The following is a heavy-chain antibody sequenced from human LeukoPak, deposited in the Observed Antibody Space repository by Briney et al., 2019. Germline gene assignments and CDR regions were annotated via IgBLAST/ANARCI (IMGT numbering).Heavy chain of an antibody. Sequence: GSLRLSCAASGFTFSSYWMSWVCQAPGKGLEWIGEINHSGSTNYNPSLKSRVTISVDTSKNQFSLKLSSVTAADTAVYYCARGIGYSYGYPHFDYWGQGTLVTVSS. V-gene: IGHV4-34*01. CDR3: ARGIGYSYGYPHFDY. CDR2: INHSGST. CDR1: GFTFSSYW. D-gene: IGHD5-18*01. J-gene: IGHJ4*02.